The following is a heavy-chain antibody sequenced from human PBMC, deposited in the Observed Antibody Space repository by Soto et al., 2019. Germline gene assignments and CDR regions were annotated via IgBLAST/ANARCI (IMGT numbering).Heavy chain of an antibody. D-gene: IGHD3-22*01. Sequence: QVQLQQWGAGLLKPSETLSLTCAVYGGSFSGYYWSWIRQPPGKGLEWIGEINHSGSTNYNPSLKSRVTISVDTYKNQFYLKLSSVTAADTAVYYCARGSKGVTMIVVVKHYDYWGQGTLVTVSS. CDR1: GGSFSGYY. CDR2: INHSGST. V-gene: IGHV4-34*01. CDR3: ARGSKGVTMIVVVKHYDY. J-gene: IGHJ4*02.